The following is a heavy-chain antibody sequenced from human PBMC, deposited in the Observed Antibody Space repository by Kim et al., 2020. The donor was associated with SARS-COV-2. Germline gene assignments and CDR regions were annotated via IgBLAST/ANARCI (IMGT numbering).Heavy chain of an antibody. D-gene: IGHD6-19*01. Sequence: STNTHPARTGRVSISVDTSKNQFSLKLSSVTAADTAVYYCARLAVAGTDYWGQGTLVTVSS. CDR3: ARLAVAGTDY. V-gene: IGHV4-34*01. CDR2: ST. J-gene: IGHJ4*02.